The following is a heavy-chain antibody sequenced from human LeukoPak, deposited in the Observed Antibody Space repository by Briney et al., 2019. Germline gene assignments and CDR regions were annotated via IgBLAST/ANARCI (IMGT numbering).Heavy chain of an antibody. Sequence: QPGGSLRLSCAASGFTFSSYAMHWVRQAPGRGLEWVAVISYDGSNKYYADSVKGRFTISRDNSKNTLYLQMSSLRGEDTAAYYCAKVWVTYCDRGIFDSWGQGTRVTVSS. D-gene: IGHD2/OR15-2a*01. CDR1: GFTFSSYA. CDR3: AKVWVTYCDRGIFDS. V-gene: IGHV3-30*04. CDR2: ISYDGSNK. J-gene: IGHJ4*02.